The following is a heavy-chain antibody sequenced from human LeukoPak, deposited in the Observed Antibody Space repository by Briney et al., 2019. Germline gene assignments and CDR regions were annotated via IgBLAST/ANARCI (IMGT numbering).Heavy chain of an antibody. Sequence: MTSETLSLTCTVSGGSISSSSYYWGWIRQPPGKGLEWIGSIYYSGSTYYNPSLKSRVTISIDTSKNQFSLKLSSVTAADTAVYYCARGPTLTYCSSTSCYLGWFDPWGQGTLVTVSS. CDR2: IYYSGST. V-gene: IGHV4-39*07. J-gene: IGHJ5*02. CDR1: GGSISSSSYY. CDR3: ARGPTLTYCSSTSCYLGWFDP. D-gene: IGHD2-2*01.